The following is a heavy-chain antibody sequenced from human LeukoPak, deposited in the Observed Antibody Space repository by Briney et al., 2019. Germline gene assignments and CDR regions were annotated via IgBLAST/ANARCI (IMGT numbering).Heavy chain of an antibody. CDR2: ISGTGGST. V-gene: IGHV3-23*01. Sequence: GGSLRLSCVASGFTLSGYWMTWVRQAPGKGLEWVSGISGTGGSTYYADSVKGRFTISRDNSKNALYLQMNSLTAEDTAVYYCGNRGSSSGYYDFWGQGTLVTVSS. CDR3: GNRGSSSGYYDF. J-gene: IGHJ4*02. D-gene: IGHD3-22*01. CDR1: GFTLSGYW.